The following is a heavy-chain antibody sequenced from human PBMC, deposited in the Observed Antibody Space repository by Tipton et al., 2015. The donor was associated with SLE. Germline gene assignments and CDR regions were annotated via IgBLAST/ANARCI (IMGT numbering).Heavy chain of an antibody. CDR1: GGPISSYS. J-gene: IGHJ4*02. V-gene: IGHV4-39*07. Sequence: TLSLTCTVSGGPISSYSWGWIRQPPGKGLEWIGSINYSGTTSYNPSLKSRVTISVDTSKNQFSLKLSSVTAADTAVYYCTRHDYFASGRVYWGQGTLVTVSS. CDR2: INYSGTT. CDR3: TRHDYFASGRVY. D-gene: IGHD3-10*01.